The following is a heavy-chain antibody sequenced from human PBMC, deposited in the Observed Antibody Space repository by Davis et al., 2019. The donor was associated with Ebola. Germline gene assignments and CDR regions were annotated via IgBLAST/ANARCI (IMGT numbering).Heavy chain of an antibody. D-gene: IGHD3-10*02. J-gene: IGHJ4*02. V-gene: IGHV4-39*02. CDR2: ISFSGTN. CDR3: VRSLFGEDKLPSGFDS. CDR1: GDSISASGYY. Sequence: PSETLSLTCTVSGDSISASGYYWAWIRQSPGRGLEWLGNISFSGTNLNNPSLTGRVSISIVTSLNLVSLKLRSVTAADSAVYFCVRSLFGEDKLPSGFDSWGQGIHVTVSS.